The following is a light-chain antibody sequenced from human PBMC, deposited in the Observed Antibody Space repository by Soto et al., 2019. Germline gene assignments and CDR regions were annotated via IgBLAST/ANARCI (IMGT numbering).Light chain of an antibody. V-gene: IGLV2-14*03. CDR1: SSDVGGYNY. CDR3: SSYTTSNTRQIV. CDR2: DVS. Sequence: QSVLTQPASVSGSPGQSITISCTGTSSDVGGYNYVSWYQHHPGKAPTLIIYDVSNRPSGVSNRFSGSKSGNTASLTISGLQPEDEADYYCSSYTTSNTRQIVFGTGTKLTVL. J-gene: IGLJ1*01.